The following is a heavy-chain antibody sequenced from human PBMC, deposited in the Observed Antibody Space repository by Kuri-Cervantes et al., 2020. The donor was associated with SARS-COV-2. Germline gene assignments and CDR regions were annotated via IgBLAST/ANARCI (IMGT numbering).Heavy chain of an antibody. CDR2: IFAGGST. V-gene: IGHV3-53*04. CDR1: GFTVTSSY. CDR3: ARVRIYPYFMDV. J-gene: IGHJ6*03. Sequence: ESLMISCAATGFTVTSSYMSWVRQAPGKGLEWVSTIFAGGSTYYGDSVTGRFTISRHNPNNTQFLQMSSLRPADTGVYYCARVRIYPYFMDVWGKGTMVTVSS. D-gene: IGHD2-21*01.